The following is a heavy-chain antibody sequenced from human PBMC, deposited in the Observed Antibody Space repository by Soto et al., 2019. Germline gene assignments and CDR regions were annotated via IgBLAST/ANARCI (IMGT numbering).Heavy chain of an antibody. V-gene: IGHV1-69*13. CDR2: IIPIFGTA. CDR3: ALRYVLRYSGSPRAFDY. J-gene: IGHJ4*02. CDR1: GGTFSSYA. D-gene: IGHD3-9*01. Sequence: SVKVSCKASGGTFSSYAISWVRQAPGQGLEWMGGIIPIFGTANYAQKFQGRVTITADESTSTAYMELSSLRSDDTAVYYCALRYVLRYSGSPRAFDYWGQGTLVTVSS.